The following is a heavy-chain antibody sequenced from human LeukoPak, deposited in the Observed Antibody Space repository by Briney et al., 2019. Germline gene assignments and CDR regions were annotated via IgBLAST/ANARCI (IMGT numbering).Heavy chain of an antibody. CDR2: ISGSGGST. CDR1: GFTFSSYA. V-gene: IGHV3-23*01. Sequence: GGSLRLSCAASGFTFSSYAMSWVRQAPGKGLEWVSAISGSGGSTYYADSVKGRFTISRDNSKNTLYLQMNSLRAEDTAVYYSAKGCGSYLCLLDYWGQGTLVTVSS. J-gene: IGHJ4*02. CDR3: AKGCGSYLCLLDY. D-gene: IGHD1-26*01.